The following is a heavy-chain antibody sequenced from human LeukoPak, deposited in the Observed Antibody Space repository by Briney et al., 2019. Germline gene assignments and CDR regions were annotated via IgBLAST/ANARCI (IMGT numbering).Heavy chain of an antibody. CDR3: ARVGSSGWYYYFDY. D-gene: IGHD6-19*01. V-gene: IGHV1-2*02. Sequence: ASVKVSCKASGYTFTGYYMHWVRQAPGQGLEWMGWINPSSGGTNYAQKFQGRVTMTRDTSISTAYMELSRLRSDDTAVYYCARVGSSGWYYYFDYWGQGTLVTVSS. CDR1: GYTFTGYY. J-gene: IGHJ4*02. CDR2: INPSSGGT.